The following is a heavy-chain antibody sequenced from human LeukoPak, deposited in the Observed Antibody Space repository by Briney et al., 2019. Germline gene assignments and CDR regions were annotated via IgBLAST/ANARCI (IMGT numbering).Heavy chain of an antibody. J-gene: IGHJ3*02. Sequence: GESLKISCKGSGYSFTSYWIGWVRQMPGKGLEWMGIIYPGDSDTRYSPSFQGQVTISADKSISTAYLQWSSLKASDTAMYYCARRGITMIRGVIITLTDAFDIWGQGTMVTVSS. CDR2: IYPGDSDT. D-gene: IGHD3-10*01. CDR1: GYSFTSYW. CDR3: ARRGITMIRGVIITLTDAFDI. V-gene: IGHV5-51*01.